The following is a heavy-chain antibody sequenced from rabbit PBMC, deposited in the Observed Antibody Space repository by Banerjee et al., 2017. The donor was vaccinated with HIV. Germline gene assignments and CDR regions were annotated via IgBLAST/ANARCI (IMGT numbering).Heavy chain of an antibody. CDR2: IYAGSSGST. CDR3: ARGYVGYGYATARLDL. V-gene: IGHV1S45*01. Sequence: QQQLEESGGGLVKPGGTLTLTCKASGIDFSSYSYMCWVRQAPGKGLEWIACIYAGSSGSTYYASWAKGRFTISKTSATTVTLQVTSLTAADTATYFCARGYVGYGYATARLDLWGPGTLVTVS. J-gene: IGHJ3*01. CDR1: GIDFSSYSY. D-gene: IGHD6-1*01.